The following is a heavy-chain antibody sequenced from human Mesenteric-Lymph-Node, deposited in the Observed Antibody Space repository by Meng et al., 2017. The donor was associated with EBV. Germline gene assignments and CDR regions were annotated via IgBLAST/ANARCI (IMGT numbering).Heavy chain of an antibody. J-gene: IGHJ4*02. CDR2: IFHSGTT. Sequence: VELQEWGPAPGKPSGTRPLTCPVSGGSIHSHHGWSWVRQPPGKGLEWIGEIFHSGTTDYSPSLKSRVTMSIDKSRNQFSLKLNPVTAADTAVYYCATVGGSFDFWIWGQGALVTVSS. CDR3: ATVGGSFDFWI. V-gene: IGHV4-4*02. CDR1: GGSIHSHHG. D-gene: IGHD3-3*01.